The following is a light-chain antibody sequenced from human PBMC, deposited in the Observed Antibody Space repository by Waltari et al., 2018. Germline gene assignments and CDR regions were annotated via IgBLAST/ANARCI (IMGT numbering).Light chain of an antibody. CDR3: QQNYNTWT. CDR2: AAS. V-gene: IGKV1-39*01. Sequence: DIEMTQSPSSLSASLGDRAPITCRASQSMSTFLNWYQLKPGKAPKLLIYAASTLRSAVPSRFSGSGSGTDFTLTISSLQPEDFASYYCQQNYNTWTFGQGTKVEIK. J-gene: IGKJ1*01. CDR1: QSMSTF.